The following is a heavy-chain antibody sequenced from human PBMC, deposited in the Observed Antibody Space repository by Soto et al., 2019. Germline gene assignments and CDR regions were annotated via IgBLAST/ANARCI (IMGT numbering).Heavy chain of an antibody. J-gene: IGHJ3*02. CDR3: ARVGSYYYDSSGYYYGAAFDI. V-gene: IGHV4-38-2*01. CDR1: GYSISSGYY. CDR2: IYHSGST. D-gene: IGHD3-22*01. Sequence: SETLSLTCAVSGYSISSGYYWGWIRQPPGKGLEWIGSIYHSGSTYYNPSLKSRVTISVDTSKNQFSLKLSSVTAADTAVYYCARVGSYYYDSSGYYYGAAFDIWGQGTMVTVSS.